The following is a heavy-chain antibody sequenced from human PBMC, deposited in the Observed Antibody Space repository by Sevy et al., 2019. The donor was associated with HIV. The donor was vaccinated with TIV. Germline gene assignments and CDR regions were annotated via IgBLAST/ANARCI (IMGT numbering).Heavy chain of an antibody. V-gene: IGHV1-2*06. Sequence: ASVKVSCKASGYTFTDDYLHWVRQVPGLRLEWMGRVYPDSGGTNYARKFQGRVTMTRDTSISTAYMELSRLRFDDTAVYYCAVDGGGGTTNSGMDVWGQGTTVTVSS. CDR2: VYPDSGGT. CDR3: AVDGGGGTTNSGMDV. D-gene: IGHD1-7*01. CDR1: GYTFTDDY. J-gene: IGHJ6*02.